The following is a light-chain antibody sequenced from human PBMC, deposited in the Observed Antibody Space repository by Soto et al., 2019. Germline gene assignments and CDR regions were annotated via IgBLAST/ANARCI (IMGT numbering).Light chain of an antibody. Sequence: QSALTQPASVSGSPGQSITISCTGTSSDVGAYNFVSWFQQHPGKAPKLIISDVRNRPSGVSNRFSGSKSANTASLAISGLQAEDEADYYCSSYTTSSTYVFGPGTKLTVL. CDR1: SSDVGAYNF. CDR3: SSYTTSSTYV. V-gene: IGLV2-14*03. CDR2: DVR. J-gene: IGLJ1*01.